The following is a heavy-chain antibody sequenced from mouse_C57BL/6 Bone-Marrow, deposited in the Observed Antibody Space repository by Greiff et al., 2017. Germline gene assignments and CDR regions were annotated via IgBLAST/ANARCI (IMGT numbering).Heavy chain of an antibody. CDR2: IYPGDGDT. D-gene: IGHD4-1*01. CDR3: ARHSLNWDDDY. V-gene: IGHV1-80*01. J-gene: IGHJ2*01. Sequence: VQLQQSGAELVKPGASVKISCKASGYAFSSYWMDWVKQRPGKGLEWIGQIYPGDGDTNYNGKFKGKATLTADKSSSTAYMQLSSLTSEDSAVYFCARHSLNWDDDYWGQGTTLTVSS. CDR1: GYAFSSYW.